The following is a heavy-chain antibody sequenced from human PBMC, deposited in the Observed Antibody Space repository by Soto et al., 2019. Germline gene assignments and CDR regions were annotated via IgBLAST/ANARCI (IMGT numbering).Heavy chain of an antibody. CDR3: AKNRITGTTRYYYYYGMDV. V-gene: IGHV3-30*18. Sequence: GGSLRLSCAASGFTFSSYGMHWVRQAPGKGLGWVAVISYDGSNKYYADSVKGRFTISRDNSKNTLYLQMNSLRAEDTAVYYCAKNRITGTTRYYYYYGMDVWGQGTTVTVSS. CDR1: GFTFSSYG. J-gene: IGHJ6*02. D-gene: IGHD1-20*01. CDR2: ISYDGSNK.